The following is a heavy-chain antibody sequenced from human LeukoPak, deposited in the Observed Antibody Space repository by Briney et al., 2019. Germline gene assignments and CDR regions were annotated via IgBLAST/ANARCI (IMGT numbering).Heavy chain of an antibody. J-gene: IGHJ4*02. Sequence: SGGSLRLSCAASGFIFGGYWMSWARQAPGRGLEWVANTNPDGSIKYYVDSVNGRFTFSRDNAKNSLYLQMNSLRAEDTAVYYCVSGFLQWLYWGQGTLVTVSS. CDR3: VSGFLQWLY. V-gene: IGHV3-7*01. CDR2: TNPDGSIK. CDR1: GFIFGGYW. D-gene: IGHD3-3*01.